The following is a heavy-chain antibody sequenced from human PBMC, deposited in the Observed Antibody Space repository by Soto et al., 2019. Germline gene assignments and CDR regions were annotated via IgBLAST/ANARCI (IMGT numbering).Heavy chain of an antibody. CDR3: ARVIMIFGVANLGSYFDY. CDR1: GGTFSSYA. CDR2: IVPLFRTT. V-gene: IGHV1-69*06. D-gene: IGHD3-3*01. Sequence: QVQLVQSGAEAKKPGSSVKVSCKTSGGTFSSYAISWVRQAPGQGLEWMGGIVPLFRTTNYAQKFQGRVTITADTSTYTVYMELSGLRSGDTAVYYCARVIMIFGVANLGSYFDYWGQGTRVTVSA. J-gene: IGHJ4*02.